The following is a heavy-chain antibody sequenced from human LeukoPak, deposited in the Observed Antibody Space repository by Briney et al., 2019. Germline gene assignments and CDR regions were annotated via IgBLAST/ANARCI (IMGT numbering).Heavy chain of an antibody. CDR3: ARHTGSGSYYNRFINGFDP. CDR2: ISAYNGNT. Sequence: ASVKVSCKASGYTFTSYGISWVRQAPGQGLEWMGWISAYNGNTNYAQKLQGRVTITTDTSTSTAYMELRSLRSDDTAVYYCARHTGSGSYYNRFINGFDPWGQGTLVTVPS. V-gene: IGHV1-18*01. D-gene: IGHD3-10*01. CDR1: GYTFTSYG. J-gene: IGHJ5*02.